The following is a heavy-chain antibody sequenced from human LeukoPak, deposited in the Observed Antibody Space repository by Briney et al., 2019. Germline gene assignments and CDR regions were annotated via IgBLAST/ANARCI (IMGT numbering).Heavy chain of an antibody. D-gene: IGHD3-22*01. CDR1: GFTFSSYW. CDR3: AKDLTYDSTGSDY. V-gene: IGHV3-74*01. Sequence: PGGSLILSCAASGFTFSSYWMHWVRQAPGKGLVWVSRINTDGSSTSYADSVKGRFTISRDNAKNTLYLQMNSLRAEDTAVYYCAKDLTYDSTGSDYWGQGIVVTVSS. CDR2: INTDGSST. J-gene: IGHJ4*02.